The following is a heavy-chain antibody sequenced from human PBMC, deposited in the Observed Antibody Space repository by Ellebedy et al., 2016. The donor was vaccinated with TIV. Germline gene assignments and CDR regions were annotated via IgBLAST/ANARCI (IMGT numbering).Heavy chain of an antibody. V-gene: IGHV3-74*01. CDR1: GFTFGRYW. J-gene: IGHJ5*02. CDR2: IKSDGSGT. CDR3: ARDRGDYSISGP. D-gene: IGHD4-11*01. Sequence: HTGGSLRLXXVASGFTFGRYWMHWVRQAPGNKLVWVSRIKSDGSGTTYADSVKGRFTTSRDNARNTLYLQMNSLRGEDTAVYFCARDRGDYSISGPWGQGTLVTVSP.